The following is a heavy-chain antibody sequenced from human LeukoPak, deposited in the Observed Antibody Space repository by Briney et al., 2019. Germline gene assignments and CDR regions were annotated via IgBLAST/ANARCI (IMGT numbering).Heavy chain of an antibody. CDR1: GYTFTSYG. D-gene: IGHD3-10*01. CDR2: ISAYNGNT. J-gene: IGHJ4*02. V-gene: IGHV1-18*01. Sequence: ASVKVSCKASGYTFTSYGISWVRQAPGQGLEWMGCISAYNGNTNYAQKLQGRVTMTTDTSTSTAYMELRSLRSDDTAVYYCARVRDNRITMVRGVIITRPFDYWGQGTLVTVSS. CDR3: ARVRDNRITMVRGVIITRPFDY.